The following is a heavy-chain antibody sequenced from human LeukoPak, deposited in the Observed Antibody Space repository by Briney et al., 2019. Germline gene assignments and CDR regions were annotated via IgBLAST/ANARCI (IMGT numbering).Heavy chain of an antibody. Sequence: PSQTLSLTCSVSARSISSIGYYWDWIRHPPGKGLEWIATTYYSGTTHYNPSLKSQVTIAVDTSKNQFSLNLRSVTAADTAVYYCARALGDSSGYYYYYFDYWGQGTLVTVSS. CDR3: ARALGDSSGYYYYYFDY. V-gene: IGHV4-39*07. D-gene: IGHD3-22*01. CDR1: ARSISSIGYY. J-gene: IGHJ4*02. CDR2: TYYSGTT.